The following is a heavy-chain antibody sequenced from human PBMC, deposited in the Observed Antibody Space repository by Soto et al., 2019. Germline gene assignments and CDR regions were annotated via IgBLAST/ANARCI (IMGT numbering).Heavy chain of an antibody. CDR2: ISDSGGST. D-gene: IGHD6-6*01. J-gene: IGHJ4*02. Sequence: GGSMRLSCAASGFTFSNYSMSWVRQAPGKGLEWVSAISDSGGSTYYADSVKGRFTISRDYSKNTLYLQMNSLRAEDTAVYYCAKTVRIAADFFDYWGQGTRVTVSS. V-gene: IGHV3-23*01. CDR1: GFTFSNYS. CDR3: AKTVRIAADFFDY.